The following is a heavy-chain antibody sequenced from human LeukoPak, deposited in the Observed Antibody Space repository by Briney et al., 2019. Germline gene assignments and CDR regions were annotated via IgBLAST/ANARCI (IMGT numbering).Heavy chain of an antibody. D-gene: IGHD3-16*02. CDR2: ISAYNGNT. CDR1: GYTFTSYT. CDR3: ARGHDFVWGNYRTSFDY. J-gene: IGHJ4*02. V-gene: IGHV1-18*04. Sequence: ASVKVSCKASGYTFTSYTITWVRQAPGQGLERMGWISAYNGNTNYAQKFQDRVTMTTDTSTSTAYMELRSLRSDDTAVYYCARGHDFVWGNYRTSFDYWGQGTLVTVSS.